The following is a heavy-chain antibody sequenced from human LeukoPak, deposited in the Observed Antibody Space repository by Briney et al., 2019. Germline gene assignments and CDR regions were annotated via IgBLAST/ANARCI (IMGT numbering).Heavy chain of an antibody. CDR2: IKEDGSEK. D-gene: IGHD7-27*01. CDR1: GFTFSSYW. V-gene: IGHV3-7*01. J-gene: IGHJ4*02. CDR3: GRGSGVADY. Sequence: PGGSLRLPCVASGFTFSSYWMNWVRQAPGKGLEWVANIKEDGSEKYYVDSVKGRFTISRDNAKNSLYLQMTSLRVEDTAVYYCGRGSGVADYWGQGALVTVSS.